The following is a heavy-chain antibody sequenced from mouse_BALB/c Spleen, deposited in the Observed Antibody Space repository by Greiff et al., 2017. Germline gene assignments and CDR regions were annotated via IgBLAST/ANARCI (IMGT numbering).Heavy chain of an antibody. J-gene: IGHJ4*01. CDR3: AFGDYAMDY. V-gene: IGHV14-3*02. CDR2: IDPANGNT. CDR1: GFNIKDTY. Sequence: VQLKESGAELVKPGASVKLSCTASGFNIKDTYMHWVKQSPEQGLEWIGRIDPANGNTKYDPKFQGKATITADTSSNTAYLQLSSLTSEDTAVYYCAFGDYAMDYWGQGTSVTVSS.